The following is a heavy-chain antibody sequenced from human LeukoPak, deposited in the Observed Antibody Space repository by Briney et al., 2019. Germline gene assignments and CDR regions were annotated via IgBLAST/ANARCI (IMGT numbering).Heavy chain of an antibody. V-gene: IGHV3-30*18. CDR1: GFTFSSYG. CDR3: AKDVDCSGDRCNNRRAEYYYGMDV. D-gene: IGHD2-15*01. Sequence: PGGSLRLSCAASGFTFSSYGMHWVRQAPGKGLEWVAGISYDGTNKDYADSVKGRFTISRDNSKNTFYLQMNSLRAEDTAVHYCAKDVDCSGDRCNNRRAEYYYGMDVWGQGTTVTVSS. J-gene: IGHJ6*02. CDR2: ISYDGTNK.